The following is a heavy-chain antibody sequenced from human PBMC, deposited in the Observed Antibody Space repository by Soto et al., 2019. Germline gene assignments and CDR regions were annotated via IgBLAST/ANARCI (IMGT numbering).Heavy chain of an antibody. Sequence: QVQLQEAGPGLVKPSETLSLTCTVSDGSLTGYYWSWIRQPPGKGLEWIGYVYYTGSTTYNPSLKGLVTMSVDSSKNQFSLRLSSVTAADTAIYYCARSVPPRWLQFGYWGQGSLVTVSS. J-gene: IGHJ4*02. D-gene: IGHD6-19*01. CDR1: DGSLTGYY. V-gene: IGHV4-59*01. CDR3: ARSVPPRWLQFGY. CDR2: VYYTGST.